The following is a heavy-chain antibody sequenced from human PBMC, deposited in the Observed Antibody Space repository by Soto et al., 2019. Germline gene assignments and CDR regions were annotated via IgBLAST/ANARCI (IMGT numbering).Heavy chain of an antibody. V-gene: IGHV3-74*01. CDR3: VRVLKSIGWDNDVFDI. Sequence: GGSLRLSCAASGFSLSVYWMHWVRQAPGKGLVWVSRIDTSGSATKFADSVEGRFSMSKDNAENTLYLQMNNLRADDTAVYYCVRVLKSIGWDNDVFDIWGQGTMVTVSS. D-gene: IGHD6-19*01. CDR1: GFSLSVYW. CDR2: IDTSGSAT. J-gene: IGHJ3*02.